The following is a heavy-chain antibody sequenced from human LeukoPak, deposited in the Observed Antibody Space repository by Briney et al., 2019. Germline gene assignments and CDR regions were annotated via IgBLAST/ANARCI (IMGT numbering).Heavy chain of an antibody. V-gene: IGHV3-23*01. J-gene: IGHJ4*02. CDR1: GFTFSSYA. Sequence: GGSLRLPCAASGFTFSSYAMSWVRQAPGKGLEWVSAISGSGGSTYYADSVKGRFTISRDNSKTTLYLQMNSLRAEDTAVYYCAKDLWGYSGPDPFDYWGQGTLVTVSS. D-gene: IGHD5-12*01. CDR2: ISGSGGST. CDR3: AKDLWGYSGPDPFDY.